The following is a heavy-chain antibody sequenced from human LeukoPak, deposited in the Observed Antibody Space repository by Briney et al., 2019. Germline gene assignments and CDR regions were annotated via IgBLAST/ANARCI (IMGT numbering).Heavy chain of an antibody. J-gene: IGHJ5*02. CDR3: ATSSVTHTRDP. V-gene: IGHV1-2*02. D-gene: IGHD5/OR15-5a*01. CDR1: GYAFSDIY. Sequence: ASVKVSCKASGYAFSDIYLNWVRQAPGQGLEWMGWINPSTGARIYSQKFEGRISMDTSMDTSFNTVYMELGSLTTDDTAVYYCATSSVTHTRDPWGQGTLVTVSS. CDR2: INPSTGAR.